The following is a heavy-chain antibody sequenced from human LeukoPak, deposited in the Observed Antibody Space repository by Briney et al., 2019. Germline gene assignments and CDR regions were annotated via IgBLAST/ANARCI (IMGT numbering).Heavy chain of an antibody. V-gene: IGHV3-20*04. CDR2: INWNGGST. J-gene: IGHJ3*02. Sequence: GGSLRLSCAASGFTFDDYGMSWVRQAPGKGLEWVSGINWNGGSTGYADSVKGRFTISRDNAKNSLYLQMNSLRAEDTAVYYCAREIDCTNGVCYYGAFDIWGQGTMVTVSS. CDR1: GFTFDDYG. D-gene: IGHD2-8*01. CDR3: AREIDCTNGVCYYGAFDI.